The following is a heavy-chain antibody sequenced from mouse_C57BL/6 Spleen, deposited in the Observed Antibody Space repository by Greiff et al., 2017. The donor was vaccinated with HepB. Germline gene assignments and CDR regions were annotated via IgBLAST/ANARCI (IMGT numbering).Heavy chain of an antibody. Sequence: EVQRVESGGGLVKPGGSLKLSCAASGFTFSDYGMHWVRQAPEKGLEWVAYISSGSSTIYYADTVKGRFTISRDNAKNTLFLQMTSLRSEDTAMYYCARREYDGASYAMDYWGQGTSVTVSS. CDR3: ARREYDGASYAMDY. J-gene: IGHJ4*01. CDR2: ISSGSSTI. CDR1: GFTFSDYG. V-gene: IGHV5-17*01. D-gene: IGHD2-4*01.